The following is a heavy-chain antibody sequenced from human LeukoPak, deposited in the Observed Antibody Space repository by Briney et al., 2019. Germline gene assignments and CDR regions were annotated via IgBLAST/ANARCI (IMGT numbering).Heavy chain of an antibody. CDR2: INHSGST. V-gene: IGHV4-34*01. J-gene: IGHJ4*02. Sequence: SETLSLTCAVYGGSFSGYYWSWIRQPPGKGLEWIGEINHSGSTNYNPSLKSRVTISVDTSKNQFSLKLSSVTATDTAVYYCARRRGLVRRYFDYWGQGTLVTVSS. CDR3: ARRRGLVRRYFDY. D-gene: IGHD6-19*01. CDR1: GGSFSGYY.